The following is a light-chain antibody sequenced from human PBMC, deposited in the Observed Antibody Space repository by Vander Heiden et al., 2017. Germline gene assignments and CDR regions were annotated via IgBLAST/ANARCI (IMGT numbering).Light chain of an antibody. V-gene: IGLV3-21*02. CDR1: NIGLES. J-gene: IGLJ2*01. Sequence: SYVVTQTPSVSVAPGQTPTISGGRSNIGLESVAWYQQKPGEAPVLVVYDDTDRPAGIPERISGSNSGGSATLTISRVEDGDEADYYCQVWDSNSAHVAFGGGTKLTVL. CDR3: QVWDSNSAHVA. CDR2: DDT.